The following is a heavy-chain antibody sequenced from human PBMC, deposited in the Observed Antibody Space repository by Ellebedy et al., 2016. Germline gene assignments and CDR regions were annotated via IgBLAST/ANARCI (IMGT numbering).Heavy chain of an antibody. CDR2: INHSGST. D-gene: IGHD5-18*01. J-gene: IGHJ6*02. Sequence: SETLSLTXAVYGGSFSGYYWSWIRQPPGKGLEWIGEINHSGSTNYNPSLKSRVTISVDTSKNQFSLKLSSVTAADTAVYYCARVPSIRQLWFDYYYGMDVWGQGTTVTVSS. CDR3: ARVPSIRQLWFDYYYGMDV. V-gene: IGHV4-34*01. CDR1: GGSFSGYY.